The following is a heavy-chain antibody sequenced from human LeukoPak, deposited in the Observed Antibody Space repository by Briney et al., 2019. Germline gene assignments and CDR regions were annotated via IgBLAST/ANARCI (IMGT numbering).Heavy chain of an antibody. CDR3: ARSRIVVVPAAIRTYSGSYDAFDI. CDR2: MNPNSGNT. V-gene: IGHV1-8*01. Sequence: ASVKVSCKASGYTFTSYDINWMRQATGQGLEWMGWMNPNSGNTGYAQKFQGRVTMTRNTSISTAYMELSSLRSEDTAVYYCARSRIVVVPAAIRTYSGSYDAFDIWGQGTMVTVSS. CDR1: GYTFTSYD. J-gene: IGHJ3*02. D-gene: IGHD2-2*02.